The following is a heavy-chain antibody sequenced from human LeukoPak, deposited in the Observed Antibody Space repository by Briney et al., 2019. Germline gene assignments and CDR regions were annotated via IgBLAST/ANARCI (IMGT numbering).Heavy chain of an antibody. CDR1: GFTFSSYS. V-gene: IGHV3-21*01. CDR2: ISSSSSYI. Sequence: PGGSLRLSCAASGFTFSSYSMNWVRQAPGKGLEWVSSISSSSSYIYYADSVKGRFTISRDNAKNSLYLQMNSLRAEDTAVYYCAREGGDYVGIAFDIWGQGTMVTVSS. CDR3: AREGGDYVGIAFDI. D-gene: IGHD4-17*01. J-gene: IGHJ3*02.